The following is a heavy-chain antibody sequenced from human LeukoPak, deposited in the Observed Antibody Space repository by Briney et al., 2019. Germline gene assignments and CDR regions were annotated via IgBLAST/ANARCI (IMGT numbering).Heavy chain of an antibody. V-gene: IGHV3-30*02. CDR3: AKDLGATVTIFGVVMDY. Sequence: GGSLRLSCAASGFTFSRYGMHWVRQAPGKGLEWVAFIRYDGSNKYYADSVKGRFTISRDNSKNTLYLQMNSLRAEDTAVYYCAKDLGATVTIFGVVMDYWGQGTLVTVSS. CDR2: IRYDGSNK. J-gene: IGHJ4*02. D-gene: IGHD3-3*01. CDR1: GFTFSRYG.